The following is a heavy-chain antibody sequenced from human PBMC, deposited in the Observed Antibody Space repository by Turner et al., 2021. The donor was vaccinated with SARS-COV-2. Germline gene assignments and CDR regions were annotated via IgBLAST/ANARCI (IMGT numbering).Heavy chain of an antibody. CDR2: ISSSGKNV. D-gene: IGHD5-12*01. CDR3: AKVRVDVSKRSDAFDI. CDR1: GFAFNIYS. V-gene: IGHV3-21*01. J-gene: IGHJ3*02. Sequence: EVQVVESGGGLVNPGGSLRLSCAASGFAFNIYSMNWVRQAPGKGLEWVSAISSSGKNVYYADSVKGRFTISRDNAKSSLYLQMNSLRVEDTALYYCAKVRVDVSKRSDAFDIWGQGTMVTVSS.